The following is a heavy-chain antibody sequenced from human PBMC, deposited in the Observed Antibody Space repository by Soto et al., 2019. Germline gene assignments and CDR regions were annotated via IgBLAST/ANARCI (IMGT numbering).Heavy chain of an antibody. CDR1: GFTFSSYS. J-gene: IGHJ6*02. CDR2: ISSSSSYI. Sequence: GGSLRPSCAASGFTFSSYSMNWVRQAPGKGLELVSSISSSSSYIYYADSVKGRFTISRDNANNSLYLQMNSLRAEYTAVYYFAGGNTVSTVYDYYGMDVWGQGTTVTVSS. V-gene: IGHV3-21*01. D-gene: IGHD4-17*01. CDR3: AGGNTVSTVYDYYGMDV.